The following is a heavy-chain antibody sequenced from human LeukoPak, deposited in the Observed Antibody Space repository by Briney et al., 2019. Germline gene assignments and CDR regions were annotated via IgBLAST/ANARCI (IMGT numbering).Heavy chain of an antibody. CDR2: IYYSGST. D-gene: IGHD5-24*01. V-gene: IGHV4-39*07. CDR1: GGSISSSSYY. J-gene: IGHJ5*02. CDR3: ARGGMPTINPHSGGWFDP. Sequence: SETLSLTCTVSGGSISSSSYYWGWIRQPPGKGLEWIGSIYYSGSTYYNPSLKSRVTISVDTSKNQFSLKLSSVTAADTAVYYCARGGMPTINPHSGGWFDPWGQGTLVTVSS.